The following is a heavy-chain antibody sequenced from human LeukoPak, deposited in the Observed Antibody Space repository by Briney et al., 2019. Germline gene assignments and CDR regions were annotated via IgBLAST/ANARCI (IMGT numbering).Heavy chain of an antibody. CDR2: ISSSSSYI. CDR1: GFTFSSYS. CDR3: ARAGAFGETLDY. J-gene: IGHJ4*02. V-gene: IGHV3-21*01. D-gene: IGHD3-10*01. Sequence: GGSLRLSCAASGFTFSSYSMNWVRQAPGKGLEWVSSISSSSSYIYYADSVKGRFTISRDNAKNSLYLQMNSLRAEDTAVYYCARAGAFGETLDYWGQGTLVTVSS.